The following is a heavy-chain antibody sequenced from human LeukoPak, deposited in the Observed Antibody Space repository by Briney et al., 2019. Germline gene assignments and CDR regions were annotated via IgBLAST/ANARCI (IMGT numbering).Heavy chain of an antibody. D-gene: IGHD6-19*01. V-gene: IGHV3-33*01. Sequence: CSTPGFSFSSYGRHRVRQATGKGLEMVAVIWYDGSNKYYADSVKGRFTISRDNSKNTLYLQMNSLRAADTAVYYCARDSGYSSGWNLDYWGQGTLVTVSS. J-gene: IGHJ4*02. CDR1: GFSFSSYG. CDR3: ARDSGYSSGWNLDY. CDR2: IWYDGSNK.